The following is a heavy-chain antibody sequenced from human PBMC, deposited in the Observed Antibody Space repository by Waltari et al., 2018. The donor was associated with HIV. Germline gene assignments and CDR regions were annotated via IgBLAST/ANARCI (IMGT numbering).Heavy chain of an antibody. J-gene: IGHJ4*02. V-gene: IGHV3-11*01. CDR1: GFTFSGYV. CDR2: ISSSGSNV. CDR3: ARESLAAAGTFDY. Sequence: VQLVESGGDWFNPGGSLRRYCAPSGFTFSGYVLSWTRRAPGKGLEWISYISSSGSNVFYADSVEGRFAISRDNSKNSLYLQINSLTAEDTARYYCARESLAAAGTFDYWGQGTLVTVSS. D-gene: IGHD6-13*01.